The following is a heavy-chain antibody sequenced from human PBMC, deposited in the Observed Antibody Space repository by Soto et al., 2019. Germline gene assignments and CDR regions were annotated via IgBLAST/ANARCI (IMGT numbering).Heavy chain of an antibody. V-gene: IGHV4-28*01. D-gene: IGHD4-17*01. Sequence: QVQLQESGPGLVKPSDTLSLTCAVSGYSISSSNWWGWIRQPPGKGLEWIGYIYYSGSTYYNPSLKSRVTISVDTSKIHFSLKLSSVTAVDTAVYYCARYTVTTVTTSWFDPWGQGTLVTVSS. CDR1: GYSISSSNW. CDR2: IYYSGST. CDR3: ARYTVTTVTTSWFDP. J-gene: IGHJ5*02.